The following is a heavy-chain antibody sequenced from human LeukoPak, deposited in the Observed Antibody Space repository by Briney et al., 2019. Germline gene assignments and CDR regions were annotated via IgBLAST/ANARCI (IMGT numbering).Heavy chain of an antibody. J-gene: IGHJ4*02. CDR1: GFTFSSYG. Sequence: GGSLRLSCAASGFTFSSYGMHWVRQAPGKGLEWVAVTWYDGSNKYYADSVKGRFTISRDNSKNTLYLQMNSLRAEDTAVYYCAIRSGGTKPPMNWGQGTLVTVSS. V-gene: IGHV3-33*01. D-gene: IGHD2-15*01. CDR3: AIRSGGTKPPMN. CDR2: TWYDGSNK.